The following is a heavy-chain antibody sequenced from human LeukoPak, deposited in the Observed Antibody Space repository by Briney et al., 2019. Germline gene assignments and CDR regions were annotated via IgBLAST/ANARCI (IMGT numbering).Heavy chain of an antibody. CDR1: GFTFSSYG. D-gene: IGHD1-1*01. V-gene: IGHV3-30*02. CDR2: IRYDGSNK. Sequence: GGSLRLSCAASGFTFSSYGMHWVRQAPGKGLEWVAFIRYDGSNKYYADSVKGRFTISRDNSKNTLYLQMNSLRAEDKAVYYCAKPVPNWNDEATFDYWGQGTLVTVSS. J-gene: IGHJ4*02. CDR3: AKPVPNWNDEATFDY.